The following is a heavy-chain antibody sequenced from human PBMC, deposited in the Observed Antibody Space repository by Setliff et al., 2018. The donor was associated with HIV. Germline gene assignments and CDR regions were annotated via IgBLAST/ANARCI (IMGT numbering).Heavy chain of an antibody. CDR3: AHSYCSSTSCYPHYYYMDV. CDR1: GFSLSTSGVG. V-gene: IGHV2-5*02. Sequence: TLVNPTQTLTLTCTFSGFSLSTSGVGVGWIRQPPGKALEWLALIYWDDDKRYSPSLESRLTITKDTSKNQVVLTMTNMDPVDTATYYCAHSYCSSTSCYPHYYYMDVWGKGTTVTVSS. CDR2: IYWDDDK. D-gene: IGHD2-2*01. J-gene: IGHJ6*03.